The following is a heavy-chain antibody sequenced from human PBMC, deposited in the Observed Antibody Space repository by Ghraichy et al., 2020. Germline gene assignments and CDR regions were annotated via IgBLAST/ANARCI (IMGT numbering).Heavy chain of an antibody. J-gene: IGHJ3*02. CDR1: GGSISRYY. D-gene: IGHD3-22*01. CDR2: IYYSGST. CDR3: ARDTYYDSSGYYLRAFDI. V-gene: IGHV4-59*01. Sequence: ESLNISCTVSGGSISRYYWSWIRQPPGKGLEWIGYIYYSGSTNYNPSLKSRVTISVDTSKNQFSLKLSSVTAADTAVYYCARDTYYDSSGYYLRAFDIWGQGTMVTVSS.